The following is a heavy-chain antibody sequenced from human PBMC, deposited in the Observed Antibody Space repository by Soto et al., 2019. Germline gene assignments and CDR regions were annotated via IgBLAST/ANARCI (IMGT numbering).Heavy chain of an antibody. J-gene: IGHJ4*02. D-gene: IGHD3-3*01. CDR1: GAPFSGYY. CDR3: ARGREIFGAVTTFEY. Sequence: SETLSLTCAFYGAPFSGYYWTWIRQPPGKGLEWIGEINHTGSTKYNPSLKSRVTISLDTSKNQFYLSLRSVTAADTAVYYCARGREIFGAVTTFEYWGQGTQVTVSS. V-gene: IGHV4-34*01. CDR2: INHTGST.